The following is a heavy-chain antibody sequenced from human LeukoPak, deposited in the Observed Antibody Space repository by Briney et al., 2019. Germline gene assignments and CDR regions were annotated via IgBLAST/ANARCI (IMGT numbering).Heavy chain of an antibody. CDR2: ISSRGDTI. Sequence: PGGSLRLSCTASAFTFGDYTMSWVRQAPGKGLEWVSSISSRGDTIDYADSVKGRFTISRDNAKNSLYLQMNSLRAGDRAVYYCARSPSSFDPWGQGALVTVSS. CDR1: AFTFGDYT. J-gene: IGHJ5*02. D-gene: IGHD6-6*01. V-gene: IGHV3-48*01. CDR3: ARSPSSFDP.